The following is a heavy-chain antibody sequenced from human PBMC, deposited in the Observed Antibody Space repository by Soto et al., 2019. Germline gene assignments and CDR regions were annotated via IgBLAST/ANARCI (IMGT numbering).Heavy chain of an antibody. CDR2: VFYLGSS. D-gene: IGHD3-3*02. V-gene: IGHV4-39*01. J-gene: IGHJ5*02. CDR3: ARHSLALRKNNWFDP. Sequence: SETLSLTCTVSGDSIISSDFYWGWVRQPPGKGLEWIGSVFYLGSSYYNPSLKSRVTMSVDTSKNQFSLRLRSVTAADTALYFCARHSLALRKNNWFDPWGQGIMVTVSA. CDR1: GDSIISSDFY.